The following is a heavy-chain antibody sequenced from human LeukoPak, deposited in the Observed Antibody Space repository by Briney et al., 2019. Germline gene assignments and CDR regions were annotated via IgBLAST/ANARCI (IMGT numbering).Heavy chain of an antibody. D-gene: IGHD6-13*01. Sequence: ASETLSLTCAVSDYSIISNYYWGWIRQPPGKGLEWIGSIFHSGITFYNPSLKSRVTMSVDTSKNQFSLKLRSVTAADTAVYYCARQRSRGIAAADLDYWGQGTLVTVSS. CDR1: DYSIISNYY. CDR2: IFHSGIT. V-gene: IGHV4-38-2*01. CDR3: ARQRSRGIAAADLDY. J-gene: IGHJ4*02.